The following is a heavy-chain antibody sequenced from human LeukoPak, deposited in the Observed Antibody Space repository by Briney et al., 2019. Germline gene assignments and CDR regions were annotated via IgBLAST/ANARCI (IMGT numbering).Heavy chain of an antibody. D-gene: IGHD3-16*02. Sequence: TGGSLRLSCAASGFTFSSYSMNWVRQAPGKGLEWVSSISSSSSYIYYADSVKGRFTISRDNAKNSLYLQMNSLRAEDTAVYYCARSITWGSYRPGRFDYWGQGTLVTVSS. V-gene: IGHV3-21*01. CDR2: ISSSSSYI. J-gene: IGHJ4*02. CDR1: GFTFSSYS. CDR3: ARSITWGSYRPGRFDY.